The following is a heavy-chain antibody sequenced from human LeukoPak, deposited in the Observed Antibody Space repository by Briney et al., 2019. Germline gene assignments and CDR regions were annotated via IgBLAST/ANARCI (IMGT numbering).Heavy chain of an antibody. CDR1: GFTFSSYS. J-gene: IGHJ4*02. CDR2: ISSSSSYI. CDR3: ARDPREVVPAAANPDY. V-gene: IGHV3-21*01. Sequence: PGGSLRLSCAASGFTFSSYSMNWVRQAPGKGLEWVSSISSSSSYIYYADSVKGRFTISRDNAKNSLYLQMNSLRAEDTAVYYCARDPREVVPAAANPDYWGQGTLVTVSS. D-gene: IGHD2-2*01.